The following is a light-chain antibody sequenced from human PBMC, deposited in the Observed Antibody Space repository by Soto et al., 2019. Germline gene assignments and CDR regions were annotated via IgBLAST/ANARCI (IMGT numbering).Light chain of an antibody. Sequence: EIVLTQSPGTLSLSPGERVTLSCRASQSVSSSSLAWYQQKPGQAPRLLIYGASNRATAIPDRFDGSGSGTDFTLTISRLEPEDFAVYYCQQYTRRPLTFGGGTKVEIK. CDR3: QQYTRRPLT. J-gene: IGKJ4*01. V-gene: IGKV3-20*01. CDR1: QSVSSSS. CDR2: GAS.